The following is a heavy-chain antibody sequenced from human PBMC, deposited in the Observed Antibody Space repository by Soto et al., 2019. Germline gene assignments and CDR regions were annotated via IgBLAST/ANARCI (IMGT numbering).Heavy chain of an antibody. Sequence: SETLSFTCTVSGGSISSYYWSWIRQPPGKGLEWIGYIYYSGSTNYNPSLKSRVTISVDTSKNQFSLKLSSVTAADTAVYYCRVWDGDASFYYYYGMDVWGQGTTVTVS. D-gene: IGHD4-17*01. V-gene: IGHV4-59*08. J-gene: IGHJ6*02. CDR3: RVWDGDASFYYYYGMDV. CDR1: GGSISSYY. CDR2: IYYSGST.